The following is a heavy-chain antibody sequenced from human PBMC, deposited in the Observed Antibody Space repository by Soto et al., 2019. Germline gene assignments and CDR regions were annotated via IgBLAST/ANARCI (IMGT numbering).Heavy chain of an antibody. D-gene: IGHD2-15*01. CDR1: GYRFTNYG. CDR2: ISAHLGDT. Sequence: QVQLVQSGAEVKKPGASVRVSCEASGYRFTNYGISWVRQAPGQGLEWMGWISAHLGDTHYPQSLQGRVTLTTESSTSTAYMELSSLISDDTAVYYCARAPSTFCSGGSCWFYMDVWGEGTTVTVSS. J-gene: IGHJ6*03. V-gene: IGHV1-18*01. CDR3: ARAPSTFCSGGSCWFYMDV.